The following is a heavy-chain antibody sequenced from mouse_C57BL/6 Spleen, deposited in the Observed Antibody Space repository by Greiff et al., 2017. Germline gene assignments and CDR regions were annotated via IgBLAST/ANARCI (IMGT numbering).Heavy chain of an antibody. CDR2: ISSGSSTI. CDR3: ARANFYAMDY. J-gene: IGHJ4*01. D-gene: IGHD4-1*01. Sequence: EVHLVESGGGLVKPGGSLKLSCAASGFTFSDYGMHWVRQAPEKGLEWVAYISSGSSTIYYADTVKGRFTISRDNAKNTLFLQMTSLRSEDTAMXYCARANFYAMDYWGQGTSVTVSS. CDR1: GFTFSDYG. V-gene: IGHV5-17*01.